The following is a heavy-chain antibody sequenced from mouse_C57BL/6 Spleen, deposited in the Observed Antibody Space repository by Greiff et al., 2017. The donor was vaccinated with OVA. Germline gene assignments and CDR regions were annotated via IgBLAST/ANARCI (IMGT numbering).Heavy chain of an antibody. CDR3: ARELGGNFDY. D-gene: IGHD4-1*01. Sequence: EVKLMESGGGLVKPGGSLKLSCAASGFTFSSYAMSWVRQTPEKRLEWVATISDGGSYTYYPDNVKGRFTISRDNAKNNLYLQMSHLKSEDTAMYYCARELGGNFDYWGQGTTLTVSS. CDR1: GFTFSSYA. V-gene: IGHV5-4*01. CDR2: ISDGGSYT. J-gene: IGHJ2*01.